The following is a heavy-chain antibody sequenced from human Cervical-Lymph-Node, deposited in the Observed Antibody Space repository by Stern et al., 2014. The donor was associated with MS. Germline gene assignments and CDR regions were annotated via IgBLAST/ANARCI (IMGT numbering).Heavy chain of an antibody. D-gene: IGHD6-13*01. CDR2: VYSSGAT. J-gene: IGHJ5*02. CDR3: TREGDVLAGSWFDP. Sequence: QLQLQESGPGLVKPSETLSLSCTVSGDSVNTGGFFWTWIRQSPREGLQWIGYVYSSGATNYNPSFQSQVTISVDTSKNQFSLTLRSVTAADTAVYYCTREGDVLAGSWFDPWGQGVPVTVFS. V-gene: IGHV4-61*08. CDR1: GDSVNTGGFF.